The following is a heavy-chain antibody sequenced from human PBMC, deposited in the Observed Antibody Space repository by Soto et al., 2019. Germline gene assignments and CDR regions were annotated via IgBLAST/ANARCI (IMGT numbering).Heavy chain of an antibody. V-gene: IGHV1-3*01. J-gene: IGHJ4*02. CDR1: GYTFTSYA. CDR3: ARSIVVVTALDY. CDR2: INDGNGNT. Sequence: GASVKVSCKASGYTFTSYAMHWVRQAPGQRLEWMGWINDGNGNTKYSQKFQGRVTITRDTSASTAYMELSSLRSEDTAVYYCARSIVVVTALDYWGQGTLVTVPQ. D-gene: IGHD2-21*02.